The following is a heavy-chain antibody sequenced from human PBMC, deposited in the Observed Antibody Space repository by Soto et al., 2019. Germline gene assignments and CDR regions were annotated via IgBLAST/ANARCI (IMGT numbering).Heavy chain of an antibody. Sequence: EVQQVESGGGLVQPGGSLRLSCAASGFSFSSHSMKWVLQAPGKGLEWVSYISSSGSTIYYADSVKGRFTISRDNAKNSLYLQMNSLRDDDTAVYYCARGRGYCGGTNCYLDYWGQGALVTVSS. CDR1: GFSFSSHS. J-gene: IGHJ4*02. CDR3: ARGRGYCGGTNCYLDY. D-gene: IGHD2-21*01. V-gene: IGHV3-48*02. CDR2: ISSSGSTI.